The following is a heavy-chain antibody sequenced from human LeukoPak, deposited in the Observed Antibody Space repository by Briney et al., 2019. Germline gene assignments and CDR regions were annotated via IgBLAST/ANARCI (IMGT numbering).Heavy chain of an antibody. CDR3: AREKLYYDYVWGSYRESYSFDS. CDR2: IKQDGSEK. Sequence: GGSLRLSCAASGFTFSSYWMTWVRQAPGKGLEWEANIKQDGSEKYYVDSVKGRFTISRDNAKNSLYLQMNSLRAEDTAVYYCAREKLYYDYVWGSYRESYSFDSWGQGTLVTVSS. D-gene: IGHD3-16*02. V-gene: IGHV3-7*01. CDR1: GFTFSSYW. J-gene: IGHJ4*02.